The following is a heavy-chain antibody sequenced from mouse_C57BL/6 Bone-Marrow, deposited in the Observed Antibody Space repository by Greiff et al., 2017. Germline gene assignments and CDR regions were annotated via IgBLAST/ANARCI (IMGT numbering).Heavy chain of an antibody. CDR1: GFTFSDYG. V-gene: IGHV5-15*01. J-gene: IGHJ4*01. Sequence: EVHLVESGGGLVQPGGSLKLSCAASGFTFSDYGMAWVRQAPRQGPEWVAFISNLAYSIYYADTVTGRFTISREHAKNTLYLEMSSLRSEDTAMYYCARHEGLRRGDYYAMDYWGQGTSVTVSS. CDR2: ISNLAYSI. D-gene: IGHD2-4*01. CDR3: ARHEGLRRGDYYAMDY.